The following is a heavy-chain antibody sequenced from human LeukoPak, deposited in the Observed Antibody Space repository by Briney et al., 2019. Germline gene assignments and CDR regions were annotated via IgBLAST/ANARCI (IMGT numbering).Heavy chain of an antibody. J-gene: IGHJ3*02. D-gene: IGHD3-3*01. CDR3: AKDIAIFGVVIDAFDI. CDR2: ISGSGGST. CDR1: GFTFSSYA. V-gene: IGHV3-23*01. Sequence: GGSLRLSCAASGFTFSSYAMTWVRQAPGKGLEWVSAISGSGGSTYYADSVKGRFTISRDNSKNTLYLQMNSLRAEDTAVYYCAKDIAIFGVVIDAFDIWGQGTMVTVSS.